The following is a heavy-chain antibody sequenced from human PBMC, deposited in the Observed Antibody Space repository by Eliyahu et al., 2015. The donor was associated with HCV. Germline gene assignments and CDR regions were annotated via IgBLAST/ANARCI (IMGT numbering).Heavy chain of an antibody. Sequence: QVQLQESGPGLVKPSETLSLXCPVSGGSTTTYYWXWIRQPPGTGLEWIGYIHYSGXTNYNPSLKSRVTISVDTSKNQFSLNLTSVTAADTAVYYCASGGGGIAVAGTGGWFDPWGQGTLVTVSS. J-gene: IGHJ5*02. CDR1: GGSTTTYY. V-gene: IGHV4-59*01. CDR2: IHYSGXT. D-gene: IGHD6-19*01. CDR3: ASGGGGIAVAGTGGWFDP.